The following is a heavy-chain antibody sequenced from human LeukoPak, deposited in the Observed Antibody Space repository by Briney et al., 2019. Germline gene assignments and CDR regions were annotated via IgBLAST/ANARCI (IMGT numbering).Heavy chain of an antibody. Sequence: SQTLSLTCAVSGGSISSGGYSWSWIRQPPGTGLEWIGYIYHSGSTYYNPSLKSRVTISVDRSKNQFSLKLSSVTAADTAVYYCARGQFQRDYWGQGTLVIVSS. CDR2: IYHSGST. V-gene: IGHV4-30-2*01. CDR1: GGSISSGGYS. J-gene: IGHJ4*02. CDR3: ARGQFQRDY.